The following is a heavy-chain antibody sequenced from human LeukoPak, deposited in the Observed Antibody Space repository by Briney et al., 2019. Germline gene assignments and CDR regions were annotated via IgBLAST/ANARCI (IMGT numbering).Heavy chain of an antibody. Sequence: PSETLSLTCAVSGYSISSGYYWGWIRQPPGRGLEWIGSIYHSGSTYYNPSLKSRVTISVDTSKNQFSLKLSSVTAADTAEYYCARGFLEDYYGSGAGYWGQGTLVTVSS. V-gene: IGHV4-38-2*01. CDR2: IYHSGST. CDR3: ARGFLEDYYGSGAGY. D-gene: IGHD3-10*01. CDR1: GYSISSGYY. J-gene: IGHJ4*02.